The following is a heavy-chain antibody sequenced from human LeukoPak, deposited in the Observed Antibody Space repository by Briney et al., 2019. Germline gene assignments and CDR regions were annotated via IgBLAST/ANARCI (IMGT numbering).Heavy chain of an antibody. D-gene: IGHD3-22*01. Sequence: ASVKVSCKASGYTFTSYGISWVRQAPGQGLEWMGWISTYNGNTKYAEKFQGRVTMTTDTPTSTAYMELRSLRSEDTAVYYCARDPAYYYDSSGYYPRYFDLWGRGTLVTVSS. CDR3: ARDPAYYYDSSGYYPRYFDL. CDR1: GYTFTSYG. J-gene: IGHJ2*01. V-gene: IGHV1-18*01. CDR2: ISTYNGNT.